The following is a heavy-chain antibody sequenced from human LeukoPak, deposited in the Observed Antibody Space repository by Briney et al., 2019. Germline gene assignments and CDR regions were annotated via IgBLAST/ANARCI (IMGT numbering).Heavy chain of an antibody. Sequence: PSETLSLTCTVAGGSMSSYCWSWIRQPPGKVLEWIGYIYYRGGTKYNPSLKSRVTISVDTSKNQFSLKLSSVTAADTAVYYCARGARAGYNLEPFDYWGQGTLVTVSS. CDR2: IYYRGGT. V-gene: IGHV4-59*12. J-gene: IGHJ4*02. CDR1: GGSMSSYC. CDR3: ARGARAGYNLEPFDY. D-gene: IGHD5-24*01.